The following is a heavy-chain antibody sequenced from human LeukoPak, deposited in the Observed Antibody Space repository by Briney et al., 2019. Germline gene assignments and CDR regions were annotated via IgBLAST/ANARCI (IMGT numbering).Heavy chain of an antibody. CDR3: ARRGGCISTSCNLDY. CDR2: INPNGGGT. D-gene: IGHD2-2*01. CDR1: GYTFTSYY. V-gene: IGHV1-46*03. Sequence: ASVKVSCKASGYTFTSYYMHWMRQAPGQGLEWVGMINPNGGGTSSAQKFQGRVTMTRDTSTSTVYMDLSSLRSEDTAIYYCARRGGCISTSCNLDYWGQGTLVTVSS. J-gene: IGHJ4*02.